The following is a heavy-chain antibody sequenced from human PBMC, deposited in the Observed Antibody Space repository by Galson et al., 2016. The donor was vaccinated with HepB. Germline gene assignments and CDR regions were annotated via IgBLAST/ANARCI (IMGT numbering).Heavy chain of an antibody. V-gene: IGHV3-23*01. CDR3: AKDVSYSDYGPYHYFYGLDV. D-gene: IGHD4-17*01. CDR2: ISGSGGST. J-gene: IGHJ6*04. Sequence: SLRLSCAASGLTFSSYAVNWVRKAPGEGLEWASSISGSGGSTYYADPVKGRFTISRDNSKNRLYLQMNSLRAEDTAIYYCAKDVSYSDYGPYHYFYGLDVWGKGTTVTVSS. CDR1: GLTFSSYA.